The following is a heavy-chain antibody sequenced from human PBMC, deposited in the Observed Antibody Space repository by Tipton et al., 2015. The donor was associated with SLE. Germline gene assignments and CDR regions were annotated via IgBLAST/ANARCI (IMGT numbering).Heavy chain of an antibody. J-gene: IGHJ3*02. D-gene: IGHD4-23*01. Sequence: SLRLSCVASGFTFNSYEMNWVRQAPGEGLEWISYIGDGRDSIKYADSVRGRFTISRDNRKKSLFLQMNSLRAEDTAVYYCATRTESVGFHIWGQGTMVTVSS. V-gene: IGHV3-48*03. CDR2: IGDGRDSI. CDR3: ATRTESVGFHI. CDR1: GFTFNSYE.